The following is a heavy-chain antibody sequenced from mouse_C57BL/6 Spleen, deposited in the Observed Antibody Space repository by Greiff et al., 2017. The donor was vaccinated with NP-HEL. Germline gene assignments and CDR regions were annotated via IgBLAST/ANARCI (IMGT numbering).Heavy chain of an antibody. J-gene: IGHJ4*01. D-gene: IGHD2-14*01. CDR3: ARRGTTARYYYAMDY. Sequence: EVKLVESGGGLVQPGGSLKLSCAASGFTFSDYYMYWVRQTPEKRLEWVAYISNGGGSTYYPDTVKGRFTISRDNSKTTLYLQLSRLKSEDTAMYYCARRGTTARYYYAMDYWGQGTSVTVSS. CDR1: GFTFSDYY. V-gene: IGHV5-12*01. CDR2: ISNGGGST.